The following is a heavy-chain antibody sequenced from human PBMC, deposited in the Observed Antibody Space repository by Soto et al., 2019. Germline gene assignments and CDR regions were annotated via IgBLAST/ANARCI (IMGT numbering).Heavy chain of an antibody. CDR1: VFSFSRYG. CDR3: AKDRVIQLLPIWPDP. Sequence: GWSLRLSCASSVFSFSRYGMQWVRQAPGKGLEWVAFVSSDGNNKYYADSVKGRFTISRDNSKSTMFLQVDSLRVDDTAVYYCAKDRVIQLLPIWPDPWGQGTLVTVSS. CDR2: VSSDGNNK. V-gene: IGHV3-30*18. D-gene: IGHD2-2*01. J-gene: IGHJ5*02.